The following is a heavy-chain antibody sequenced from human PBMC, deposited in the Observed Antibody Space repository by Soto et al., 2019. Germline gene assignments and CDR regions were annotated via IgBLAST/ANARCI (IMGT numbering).Heavy chain of an antibody. CDR1: GGSFSDYY. V-gene: IGHV4-34*01. CDR3: AREVPSRYFDL. J-gene: IGHJ2*01. D-gene: IGHD3-10*01. CDR2: INHSGST. Sequence: QVRLQQWGAGLLKPSETLPLTCAVYGGSFSDYYWSWIRQPPGKGLEWIGEINHSGSTKSNPSLKSRVTISVDTSKNQFSLKLNSVTAADTAVYYCAREVPSRYFDLWGRGTPVTVSS.